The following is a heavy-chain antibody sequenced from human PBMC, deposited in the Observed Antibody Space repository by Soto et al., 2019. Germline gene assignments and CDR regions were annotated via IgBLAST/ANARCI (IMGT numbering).Heavy chain of an antibody. D-gene: IGHD4-17*01. CDR1: VGTFSSYA. J-gene: IGHJ4*02. CDR2: IIPIFGTA. V-gene: IGHV1-69*06. Sequence: QVQLVQSGAEVKKPGSSVKVSCKAAVGTFSSYAISWVRQAPGQGLEWMGGIIPIFGTANYAQKFQGRVTITADKSTSTDYMELSSLRSEDTAVYYCAREREERTRSLDYWGQGTLVTVSS. CDR3: AREREERTRSLDY.